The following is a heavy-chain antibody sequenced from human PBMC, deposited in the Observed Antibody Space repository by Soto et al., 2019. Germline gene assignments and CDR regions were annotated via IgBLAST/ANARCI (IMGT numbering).Heavy chain of an antibody. CDR2: IWYDGSNK. CDR3: ARDLNSCSGGSCYRIFDC. D-gene: IGHD2-15*01. CDR1: GFTFSSYG. Sequence: GGSLRLSCAASGFTFSSYGMHWVRQAPGKGLEWVAVIWYDGSNKYYADSVKGRFTISRDNSKNTLYLQMNSLRAEDTAVYYCARDLNSCSGGSCYRIFDCWSQGTLVTVSS. V-gene: IGHV3-33*01. J-gene: IGHJ4*02.